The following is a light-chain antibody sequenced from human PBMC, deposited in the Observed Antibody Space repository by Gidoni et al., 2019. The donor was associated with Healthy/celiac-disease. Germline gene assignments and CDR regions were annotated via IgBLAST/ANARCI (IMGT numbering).Light chain of an antibody. CDR1: QSISSY. CDR2: AAS. Sequence: DIQMTQSPSSLSASVGDRVNITCRASQSISSYLNWYQQKPGKAPKLLIYAASSLQSGVPSSFSCSGSGTDFTLTISSLQPEDFATYYCQQSYSTPMYTFGQGTKLEIK. V-gene: IGKV1-39*01. J-gene: IGKJ2*01. CDR3: QQSYSTPMYT.